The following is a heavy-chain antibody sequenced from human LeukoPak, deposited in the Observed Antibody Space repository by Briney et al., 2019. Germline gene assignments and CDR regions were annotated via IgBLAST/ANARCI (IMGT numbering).Heavy chain of an antibody. CDR2: IRYDGSNK. CDR1: GFTFSSYG. CDR3: ARDRGYYYDSSGYYP. J-gene: IGHJ5*02. D-gene: IGHD3-22*01. V-gene: IGHV3-30*02. Sequence: PGGSLRLSCAASGFTFSSYGMHWVRQAPGKGLEWVAFIRYDGSNKYYADSVKGRFTISRDNSKNSLYLQMNSLRAEDTAVYYCARDRGYYYDSSGYYPWGQGTLVTVSS.